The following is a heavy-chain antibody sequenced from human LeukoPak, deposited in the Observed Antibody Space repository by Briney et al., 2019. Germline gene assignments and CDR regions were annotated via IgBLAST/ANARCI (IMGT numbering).Heavy chain of an antibody. V-gene: IGHV5-51*01. CDR1: GYIFTSYW. Sequence: PGESLQISCQGSGYIFTSYWIGWVRPLPGKGLEWMGIIYPGDSDTRYSPSFQGQVTISADKSISTAYLQWSSLKASDTAMYYCARQRAVADPLFDYWGQGTLVTVS. D-gene: IGHD6-19*01. CDR3: ARQRAVADPLFDY. CDR2: IYPGDSDT. J-gene: IGHJ4*02.